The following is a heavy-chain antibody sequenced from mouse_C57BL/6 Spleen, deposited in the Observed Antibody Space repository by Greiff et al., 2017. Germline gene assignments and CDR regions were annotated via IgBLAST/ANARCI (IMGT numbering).Heavy chain of an antibody. Sequence: QVQLQQPGAELVRPGTSVKLSCKASGYTFTSYWMHWVKPRPGQGLGWIGVIDPSDSYSNYNQKLKGKATLPVDTSSSTAYMQLSSLTSEDSAVYYCARRAAQATVDYWGQGTSVTVSS. J-gene: IGHJ4*01. CDR1: GYTFTSYW. D-gene: IGHD3-2*02. CDR3: ARRAAQATVDY. CDR2: IDPSDSYS. V-gene: IGHV1-59*01.